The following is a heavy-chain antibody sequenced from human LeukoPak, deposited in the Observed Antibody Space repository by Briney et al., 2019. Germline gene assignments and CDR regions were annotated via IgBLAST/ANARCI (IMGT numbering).Heavy chain of an antibody. Sequence: GGSLRLSCAASGFTFDDYAMHWVRQAPEKGLEWVSGISWNSGSIGYADSVKGRFTISRDNAKNSLYLQMNSLRAEDTALYYCAKDIFPVAGTYAFDIWGQGTMVTVSS. J-gene: IGHJ3*02. D-gene: IGHD6-19*01. V-gene: IGHV3-9*01. CDR1: GFTFDDYA. CDR2: ISWNSGSI. CDR3: AKDIFPVAGTYAFDI.